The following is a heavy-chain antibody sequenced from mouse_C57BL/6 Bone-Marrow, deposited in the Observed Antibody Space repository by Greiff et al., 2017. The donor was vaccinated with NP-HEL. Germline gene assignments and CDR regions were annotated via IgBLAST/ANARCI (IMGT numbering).Heavy chain of an antibody. CDR1: GYTFTSYW. CDR3: AKGGYYGPFDY. CDR2: IDPSDSYT. J-gene: IGHJ2*01. V-gene: IGHV1-69*01. D-gene: IGHD2-1*01. Sequence: QVQLQQPGAELAMPGASVKLSCKASGYTFTSYWMHWVKQRPGQGLEWIGEIDPSDSYTNYNQKFKGKSTLTADKSSSTAYMQLRSLPSEDSAVYYCAKGGYYGPFDYWGQGTTLTVSA.